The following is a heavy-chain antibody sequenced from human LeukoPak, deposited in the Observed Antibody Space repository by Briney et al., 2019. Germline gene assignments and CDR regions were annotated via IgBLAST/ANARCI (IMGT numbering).Heavy chain of an antibody. D-gene: IGHD5-24*01. CDR2: INPSGGST. V-gene: IGHV1-46*01. J-gene: IGHJ4*02. CDR1: GYTFTSYY. Sequence: ASVKVSCKASGYTFTSYYMHWVRQAPGQGLEWMGIINPSGGSTSYAQKFQGRVTMTWDTSTSTVYMELSSLRSEDTAVYYCAARPGGGRRDGYNSRDYWGQGTLVTVSS. CDR3: AARPGGGRRDGYNSRDY.